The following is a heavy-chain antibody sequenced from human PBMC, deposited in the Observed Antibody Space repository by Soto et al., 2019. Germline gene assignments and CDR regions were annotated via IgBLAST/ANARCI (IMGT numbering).Heavy chain of an antibody. V-gene: IGHV3-11*01. J-gene: IGHJ6*02. CDR3: ARDTSPGGIAARPKGMDV. Sequence: VGSLRLSCAASGFTFSDYYMSWIRQAPGKGLEWVSYISSSGSTIYYADSVKGRFTISRDNAKNSPYLQMNSLRAEDTAVYYCARDTSPGGIAARPKGMDVWGQGTTVTVSS. CDR2: ISSSGSTI. D-gene: IGHD6-6*01. CDR1: GFTFSDYY.